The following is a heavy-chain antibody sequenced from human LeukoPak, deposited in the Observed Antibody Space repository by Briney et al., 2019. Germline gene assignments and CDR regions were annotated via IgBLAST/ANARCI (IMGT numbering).Heavy chain of an antibody. Sequence: PGGSLRLSCAASGFTFSSFDMTWVRQAPGKGLEWVSTISLSATNTYYADSVKGRFTISRDNSKNTLYLQMNSLRADDTAVYYCATITSMTVVLISWGQGTLVTVSS. J-gene: IGHJ1*01. CDR1: GFTFSSFD. V-gene: IGHV3-23*01. D-gene: IGHD3-22*01. CDR2: ISLSATNT. CDR3: ATITSMTVVLIS.